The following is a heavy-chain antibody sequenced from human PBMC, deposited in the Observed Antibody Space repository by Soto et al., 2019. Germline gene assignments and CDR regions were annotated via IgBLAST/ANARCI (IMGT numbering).Heavy chain of an antibody. CDR1: GGSISSGGYY. V-gene: IGHV4-31*03. D-gene: IGHD2-2*01. J-gene: IGHJ5*02. CDR2: IYYSGST. Sequence: SETLSLTCTVSGGSISSGGYYWSWIRQHPGKGLEWIGYIYYSGSTHYNPSLKSRVTISVDTSKNQLSLKLSSVTAADTAVYYCARGYCSSTSCFDPWGQGTLVTVSS. CDR3: ARGYCSSTSCFDP.